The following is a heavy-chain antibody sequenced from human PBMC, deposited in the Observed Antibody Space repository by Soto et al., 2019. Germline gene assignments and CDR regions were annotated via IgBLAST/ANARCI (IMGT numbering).Heavy chain of an antibody. CDR3: ARGGSSWSGAWHFDL. Sequence: QVQLQESGPGLVKPSETLSLTCTVSGGSISHYYWSWIRQPPGKGLEWIGYIYYSGSANYNPSLKSRVIISVDASKNQCSLKLSSVTAADTAVYLCARGGSSWSGAWHFDLWGRGTLVTVSS. CDR1: GGSISHYY. J-gene: IGHJ2*01. CDR2: IYYSGSA. D-gene: IGHD6-13*01. V-gene: IGHV4-59*01.